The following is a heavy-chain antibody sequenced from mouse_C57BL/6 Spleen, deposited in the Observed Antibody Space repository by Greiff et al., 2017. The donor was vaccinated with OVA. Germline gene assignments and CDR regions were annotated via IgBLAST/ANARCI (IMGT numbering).Heavy chain of an antibody. CDR2: ISSGGSYT. D-gene: IGHD2-3*01. Sequence: EVKLMESGGDLVKPGGSLKLSCAASGFTFSSYGMSWVRQTPDKRLEWVATISSGGSYTSYPDTVKGRFTISRDNAKNTLYLQMSSLKSEDTAMYYCARRGDCYDYAMDYWGQGTSVTVSS. J-gene: IGHJ4*01. V-gene: IGHV5-6*02. CDR3: ARRGDCYDYAMDY. CDR1: GFTFSSYG.